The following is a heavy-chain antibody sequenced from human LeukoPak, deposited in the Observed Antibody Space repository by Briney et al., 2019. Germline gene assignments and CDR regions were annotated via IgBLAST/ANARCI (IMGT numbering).Heavy chain of an antibody. CDR3: ARDRDNLIFDY. J-gene: IGHJ4*02. Sequence: GASVTVSCKASGYTFTSYAMHWVRQAPGQRLEWMGSINAGNGNTKYSQKFQGRVTITRDTSASTAYMELSSLRSEDTAVYYCARDRDNLIFDYWGQGTLVTVSS. V-gene: IGHV1-3*01. D-gene: IGHD3-9*01. CDR2: INAGNGNT. CDR1: GYTFTSYA.